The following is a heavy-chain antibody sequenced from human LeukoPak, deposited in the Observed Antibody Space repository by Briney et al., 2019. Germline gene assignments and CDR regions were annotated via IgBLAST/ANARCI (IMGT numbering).Heavy chain of an antibody. J-gene: IGHJ4*02. V-gene: IGHV7-4-1*02. CDR3: ARETSLRSLEWLAFDY. Sequence: SGNSFISFAISWVRQAPGQGLEWMGWINTNTGNPTYAQGFTGRFVFSLDTSVSTAYLQISSLKAEDTAVYYCARETSLRSLEWLAFDYWGQGTLVTVSS. D-gene: IGHD3-3*01. CDR2: INTNTGNP. CDR1: GNSFISFA.